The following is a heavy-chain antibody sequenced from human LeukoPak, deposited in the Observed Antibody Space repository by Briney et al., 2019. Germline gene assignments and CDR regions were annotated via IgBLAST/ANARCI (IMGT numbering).Heavy chain of an antibody. CDR2: IYYSGST. Sequence: SETLSLTCTVSGGSVSSGSYYWSWIRQPQGKGLEWIGYIYYSGSTNYNPSLKSRVTISVDTSKNQFSLKLSSVTAADTAVYYCARDRRFRFDPWGQGTLVTVSS. J-gene: IGHJ5*02. CDR3: ARDRRFRFDP. CDR1: GGSVSSGSYY. V-gene: IGHV4-61*01.